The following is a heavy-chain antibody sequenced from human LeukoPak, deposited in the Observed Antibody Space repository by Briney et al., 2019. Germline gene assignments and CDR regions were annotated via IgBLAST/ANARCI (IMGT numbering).Heavy chain of an antibody. J-gene: IGHJ5*02. Sequence: GGSLRPSCAASGFTFHDYAMHWVRQAPGKGLEWAAVISYDGSNKYYADSVKGRFTISRDNSKNTLYLQMNSLRAEDTAVYYCARVTGGRYCSTTSCYMRGWFDPWGQGTLVTVSS. CDR1: GFTFHDYA. D-gene: IGHD2-2*02. CDR3: ARVTGGRYCSTTSCYMRGWFDP. V-gene: IGHV3-30*04. CDR2: ISYDGSNK.